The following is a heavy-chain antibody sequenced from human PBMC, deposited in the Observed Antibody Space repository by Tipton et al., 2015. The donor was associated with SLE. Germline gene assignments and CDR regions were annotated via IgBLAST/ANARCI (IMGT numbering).Heavy chain of an antibody. V-gene: IGHV3-7*03. D-gene: IGHD6-13*01. CDR2: IKQDGSEK. CDR3: ARETGSSWYGDAFDI. Sequence: SLRLSCAASGFTFSSYWMSWVRQAPGKGLEWVANIKQDGSEKYYVDSVKGRFTISRDNAKNSLYLQMNSLRAEDTALYHCARETGSSWYGDAFDIWGQGTMVTVSS. J-gene: IGHJ3*02. CDR1: GFTFSSYW.